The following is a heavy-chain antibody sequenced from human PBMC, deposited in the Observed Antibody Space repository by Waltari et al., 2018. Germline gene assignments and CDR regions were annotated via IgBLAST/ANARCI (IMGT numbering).Heavy chain of an antibody. CDR2: IRSKAYGGTT. Sequence: EVQLVESGGGLVQPGRSLRLSCTASGFTFGDYAMSWVRQAPGKGLEGVGFIRSKAYGGTTEYAASVKGRFTISRDDSKSIAYLQMNSLKTEDTAVYYCTRKPYYFDYWGQGTLVTVSS. CDR3: TRKPYYFDY. J-gene: IGHJ4*02. V-gene: IGHV3-49*04. CDR1: GFTFGDYA.